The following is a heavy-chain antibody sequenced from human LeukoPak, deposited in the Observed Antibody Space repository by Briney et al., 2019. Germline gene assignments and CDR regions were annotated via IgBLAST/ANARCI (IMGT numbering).Heavy chain of an antibody. CDR2: IYHSGST. CDR3: ARTSSGYPYYYYYMDV. D-gene: IGHD3-22*01. V-gene: IGHV4-38-2*02. CDR1: GYSISSGYY. J-gene: IGHJ6*03. Sequence: PSETLSLTCTVSGYSISSGYYWGWIRQPPGEGLEWIGSIYHSGSTYYNPSLESRVTISADTSKNQFSLKLNSVTAADTAVYYCARTSSGYPYYYYYMDVWGKGTTVTVSS.